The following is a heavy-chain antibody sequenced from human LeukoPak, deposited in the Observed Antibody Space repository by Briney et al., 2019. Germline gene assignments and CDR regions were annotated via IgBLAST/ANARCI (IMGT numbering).Heavy chain of an antibody. CDR2: IIPIFGTA. J-gene: IGHJ1*01. CDR1: GGTFSSYA. D-gene: IGHD3-10*01. CDR3: ASPSGSSGNLEYFQH. Sequence: SVKVSCKASGGTFSSYAISWVRQAPGQGLEWMGGIIPIFGTANYAQKFQGRVTITTDESTSTAYMELSSLRSEDTAVYYCASPSGSSGNLEYFQHWGEGTLVTVSS. V-gene: IGHV1-69*05.